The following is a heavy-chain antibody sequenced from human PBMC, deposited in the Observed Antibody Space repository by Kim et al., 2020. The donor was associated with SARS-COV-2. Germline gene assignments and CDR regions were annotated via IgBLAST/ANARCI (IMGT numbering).Heavy chain of an antibody. V-gene: IGHV4-31*03. CDR3: AREGSGGYDY. CDR2: IYSSGST. Sequence: SETLSLTCTVSGGSISSGGYYWSWIRQHPGKGLQWIGYIYSSGSTYYSPSLKSRLTISVDTSKNQFSLKLSSVTAADTAMYYCAREGSGGYDYWGQGTL. CDR1: GGSISSGGYY. J-gene: IGHJ4*02. D-gene: IGHD3-10*01.